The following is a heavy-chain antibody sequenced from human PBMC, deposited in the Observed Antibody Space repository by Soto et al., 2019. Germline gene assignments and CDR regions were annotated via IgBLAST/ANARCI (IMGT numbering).Heavy chain of an antibody. J-gene: IGHJ6*02. CDR2: TYYRSKWYN. CDR1: GDSVSSNSAA. Sequence: QTLSLTCAISGDSVSSNSAAWNWIRQSPSRGLEWLGRTYYRSKWYNDYAVSVKSRITINPDTSKNQFSLQLNSVTPEDTAVYYCARAGYCRSTSCRNYYYYGMDVWGQGTTVTVSS. CDR3: ARAGYCRSTSCRNYYYYGMDV. V-gene: IGHV6-1*01. D-gene: IGHD2-2*01.